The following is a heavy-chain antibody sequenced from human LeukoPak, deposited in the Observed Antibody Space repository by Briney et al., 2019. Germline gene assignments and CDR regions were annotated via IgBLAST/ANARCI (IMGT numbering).Heavy chain of an antibody. CDR1: GGSLSNYY. CDR2: INHGGST. Sequence: PSETLSLTCGVYGGSLSNYYWTWIRQAPGKGLEWIGEINHGGSTNYSPSLKSRVTISLDTSKNQFSLRLRSVTAADTAVYFRARGRRAVVVVDTRYYYYMDVWGKGTTVTVSS. D-gene: IGHD2-15*01. CDR3: ARGRRAVVVVDTRYYYYMDV. J-gene: IGHJ6*03. V-gene: IGHV4-34*01.